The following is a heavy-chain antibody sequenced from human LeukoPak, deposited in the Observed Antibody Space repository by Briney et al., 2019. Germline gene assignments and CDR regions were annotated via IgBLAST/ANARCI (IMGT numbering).Heavy chain of an antibody. CDR1: GFIFSNRF. V-gene: IGHV3-23*01. CDR3: ARPQSSSGYYWPFDD. J-gene: IGHJ4*02. D-gene: IGHD3-22*01. CDR2: ISADGGNI. Sequence: PGGSLRLSCAASGFIFSNRFMSWVRQAPGKGLEWVSSISADGGNIYYADSVKGRFTISRDNSKNTLYLQMNSLRAEDTAVYYCARPQSSSGYYWPFDDWGQGTLVTVSS.